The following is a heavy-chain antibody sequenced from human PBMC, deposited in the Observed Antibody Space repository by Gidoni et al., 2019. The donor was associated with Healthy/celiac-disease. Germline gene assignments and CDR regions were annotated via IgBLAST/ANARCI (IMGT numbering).Heavy chain of an antibody. CDR2: IYHSGST. D-gene: IGHD3-16*01. CDR3: ARGGYDYVRGWYEQPRAFDI. CDR1: GGSISSGGSS. Sequence: QLQLQESGSGLVKPSQTLSLTCAVSGGSISSGGSSGSWIRQPPWKGLEWIGYIYHSGSTYYNPSLKSRVTISVDRSKNQFSLKLSSVTAADTAVYYCARGGYDYVRGWYEQPRAFDIWGQGTMVTVSS. J-gene: IGHJ3*02. V-gene: IGHV4-30-2*01.